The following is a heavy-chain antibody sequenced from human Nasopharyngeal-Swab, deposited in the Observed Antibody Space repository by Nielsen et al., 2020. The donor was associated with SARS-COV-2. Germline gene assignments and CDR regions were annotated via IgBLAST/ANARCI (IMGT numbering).Heavy chain of an antibody. V-gene: IGHV1-24*01. CDR2: FDPEDAET. J-gene: IGHJ5*02. Sequence: ASVKVSCKVSGYTLTELSMYWVRQAPGKGLEWMGGFDPEDAETIYAQKFQGRVTMTEDTSTDTAYMELSSLRSEDTAVYYCATAPALPHHQSNWFDPWGQGTLVTVSS. CDR3: ATAPALPHHQSNWFDP. CDR1: GYTLTELS. D-gene: IGHD1-14*01.